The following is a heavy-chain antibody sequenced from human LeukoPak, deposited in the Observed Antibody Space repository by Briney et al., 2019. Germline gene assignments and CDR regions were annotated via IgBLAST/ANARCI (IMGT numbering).Heavy chain of an antibody. Sequence: SQTLSLSCAISGDSVSSNSAAWNWIRQSPSRGLEWLGRTYYRSKWYNDYAVSVKSRITINPDTSKNQFSLQLNSVTPEDTAVYYCAREGGFGEYYYYYGMDVWGQGTTVTVSS. D-gene: IGHD3-10*01. V-gene: IGHV6-1*01. CDR1: GDSVSSNSAA. J-gene: IGHJ6*02. CDR3: AREGGFGEYYYYYGMDV. CDR2: TYYRSKWYN.